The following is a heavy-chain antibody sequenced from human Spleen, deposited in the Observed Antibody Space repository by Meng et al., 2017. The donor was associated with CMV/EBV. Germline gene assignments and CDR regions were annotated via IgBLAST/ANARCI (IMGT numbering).Heavy chain of an antibody. CDR2: IRYDGSNK. D-gene: IGHD3-10*01. J-gene: IGHJ6*02. Sequence: GESLKISCAASGFTFSSYGMHWVRQAPGKGLEWVAFIRYDGSNKYYADSVKGRFTISRDNSKNTLYLQMNSLRAEDTAVYYCARGEERITIYYYYYYGMDVWGQGTTVTVSS. V-gene: IGHV3-30*02. CDR3: ARGEERITIYYYYYYGMDV. CDR1: GFTFSSYG.